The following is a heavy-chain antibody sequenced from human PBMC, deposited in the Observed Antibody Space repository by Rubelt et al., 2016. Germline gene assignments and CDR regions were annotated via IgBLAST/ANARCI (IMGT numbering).Heavy chain of an antibody. J-gene: IGHJ5*02. V-gene: IGHV4-34*01. CDR1: GGSFSGYY. CDR2: INHSGST. CDR3: ARGTGYGAGQNWFDP. D-gene: IGHD3-10*01. Sequence: QVQLQQWGAGLLKPSETLSLTCAVYGGSFSGYYWSWIRQPPGKGLEWIGEINHSGSTKYNPSLKRRFSIYVDQPKNQFPLKLSSVTAADTAVYYGARGTGYGAGQNWFDPWGQGTLVTVSS.